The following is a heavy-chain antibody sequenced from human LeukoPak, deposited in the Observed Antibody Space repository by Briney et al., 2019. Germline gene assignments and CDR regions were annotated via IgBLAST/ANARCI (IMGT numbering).Heavy chain of an antibody. Sequence: GASVKVSCKTSGCTFTTYGISWVRQAPGQGLEWMGWISGSNGNTKYAQKVQGRVTMTTDTSTTTAYMEVRSLRSDDTAVYYCARDRDRMVQGVTALFDYWGQGTLVTVSS. CDR1: GCTFTTYG. J-gene: IGHJ4*02. CDR3: ARDRDRMVQGVTALFDY. CDR2: ISGSNGNT. D-gene: IGHD3-10*01. V-gene: IGHV1-18*04.